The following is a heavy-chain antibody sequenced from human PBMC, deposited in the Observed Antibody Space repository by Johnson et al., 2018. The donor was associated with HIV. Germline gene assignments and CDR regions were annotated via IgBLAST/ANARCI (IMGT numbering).Heavy chain of an antibody. Sequence: VQLVESGGGVVQPGRSLRLSCAASGFTFSNYWVQWVRQAPGTGLVWVSRINGDGSRTSYADSVKGRFTIARDNAKNTLYLQMQSLRAEDTAVYYCARTSCSGARCLGYDPFDVWGQGTMVTVSS. CDR3: ARTSCSGARCLGYDPFDV. CDR1: GFTFSNYW. J-gene: IGHJ3*01. D-gene: IGHD2-15*01. V-gene: IGHV3-74*02. CDR2: INGDGSRT.